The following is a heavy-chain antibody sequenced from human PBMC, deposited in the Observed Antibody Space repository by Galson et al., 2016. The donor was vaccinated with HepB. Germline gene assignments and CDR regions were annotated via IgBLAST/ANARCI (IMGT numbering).Heavy chain of an antibody. Sequence: SLRLSCAASGFTFSSYAMTWVRQAPGKGLEWVSDISGSGGSTYYADSVKGRLTISRDNSKNTLYLQMNSLRAEDTAVYYCAKAYYYDSSGDYCFDYWGQGTLVTVSS. CDR3: AKAYYYDSSGDYCFDY. CDR2: ISGSGGST. CDR1: GFTFSSYA. D-gene: IGHD3-22*01. J-gene: IGHJ4*02. V-gene: IGHV3-23*01.